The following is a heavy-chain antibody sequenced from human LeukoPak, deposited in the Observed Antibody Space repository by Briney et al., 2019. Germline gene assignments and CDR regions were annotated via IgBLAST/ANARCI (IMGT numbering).Heavy chain of an antibody. D-gene: IGHD3-10*01. CDR3: AKLSLSGRSQSSDY. Sequence: GGSLRLSCVASGFTFSGHFMSWVRQAPGMGLEWVSVVSTNGDVTFYADSVKGRFTISRDNSKNTLFLQMNSLRAEDTAVYYCAKLSLSGRSQSSDYWGQGTLVTVSS. CDR2: VSTNGDVT. J-gene: IGHJ4*02. CDR1: GFTFSGHF. V-gene: IGHV3-23*01.